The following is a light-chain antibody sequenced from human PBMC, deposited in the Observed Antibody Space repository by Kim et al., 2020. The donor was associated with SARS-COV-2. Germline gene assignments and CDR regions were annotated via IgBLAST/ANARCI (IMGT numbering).Light chain of an antibody. CDR1: QDISNY. J-gene: IGKJ1*01. CDR3: QQYDNPGWT. Sequence: DIQMTQSPSSLSASVGDRVTITCQASQDISNYLNWYQQKPGKAPKLLIYDASNLETGVPSRFSGSGSGTDFTFTISSLQPEDIATYYCQQYDNPGWTFGQGTKVDIK. V-gene: IGKV1-33*01. CDR2: DAS.